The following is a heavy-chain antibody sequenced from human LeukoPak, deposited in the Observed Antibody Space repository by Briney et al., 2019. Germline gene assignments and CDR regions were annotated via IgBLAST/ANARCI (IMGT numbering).Heavy chain of an antibody. V-gene: IGHV1-69*05. CDR3: AREADGSGSYYPYYYYMDV. D-gene: IGHD3-10*01. CDR2: IIPIFGTA. Sequence: GASVKVSCKASGGTFSSYAISWVRQAPGQGLEWMGGIIPIFGTANYAQKFQDRVTITTDESTSTAYMELSSLRSEDTAVYYCAREADGSGSYYPYYYYMDVWGKGTTVTVSS. J-gene: IGHJ6*03. CDR1: GGTFSSYA.